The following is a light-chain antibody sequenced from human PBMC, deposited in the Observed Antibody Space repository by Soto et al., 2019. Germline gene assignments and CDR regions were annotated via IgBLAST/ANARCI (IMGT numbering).Light chain of an antibody. CDR2: EVT. Sequence: QSALTQPASVYGSPGQSITISCTGTGSDVGGYNYVFWYQQHPDTAPTIMISEVTNRPSGVSFLFSGSKSGNTATITIYGIQTEHETDSYWSSYIRTSPLYVFGTGTKVTVL. J-gene: IGLJ1*01. CDR3: SSYIRTSPLYV. V-gene: IGLV2-14*01. CDR1: GSDVGGYNY.